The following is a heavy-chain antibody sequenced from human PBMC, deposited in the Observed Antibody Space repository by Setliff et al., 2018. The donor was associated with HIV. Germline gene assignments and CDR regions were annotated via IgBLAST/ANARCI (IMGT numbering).Heavy chain of an antibody. D-gene: IGHD6-19*01. CDR2: INSDGSSI. V-gene: IGHV3-74*01. Sequence: GGSLRLSCEVSGFTISSNWMHWARQTPGKGLVWVSRINSDGSSISYADSVKGRFTISRDNAKNTLYLQMNSLRGEDTAVYYCAREVVVAGSYSSIMDVWGKGTTVTVSS. J-gene: IGHJ6*04. CDR1: GFTISSNW. CDR3: AREVVVAGSYSSIMDV.